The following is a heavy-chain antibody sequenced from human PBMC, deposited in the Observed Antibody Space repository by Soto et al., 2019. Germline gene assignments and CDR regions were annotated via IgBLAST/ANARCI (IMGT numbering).Heavy chain of an antibody. D-gene: IGHD3-3*01. V-gene: IGHV3-48*02. CDR3: ARLYYDYV. CDR1: GFDFSTYS. Sequence: GGSLRLSCKASGFDFSTYSMNWVRQAPGKGLEWIAYVSMDSDTIHYADSVKGRFTISRDDPENSLYLQMNSLRDEDTATYYCARLYYDYVWGQGTTVTVS. J-gene: IGHJ6*02. CDR2: VSMDSDTI.